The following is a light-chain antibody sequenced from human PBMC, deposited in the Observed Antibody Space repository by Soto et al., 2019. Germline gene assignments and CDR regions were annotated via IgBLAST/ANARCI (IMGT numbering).Light chain of an antibody. Sequence: EIVMTQSPATLSVSPGERATLSCRASQSISSKLAWYQQKPGQAPRLLIYGASTRATGIPARFSGSGSVTEFTLTISSLQSEDCAVYYCQKYNNWPPITFGQGTRLESK. CDR2: GAS. CDR1: QSISSK. J-gene: IGKJ5*01. CDR3: QKYNNWPPIT. V-gene: IGKV3-15*01.